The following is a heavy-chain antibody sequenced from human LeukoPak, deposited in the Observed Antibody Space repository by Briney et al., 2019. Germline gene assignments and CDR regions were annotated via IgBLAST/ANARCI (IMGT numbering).Heavy chain of an antibody. Sequence: PSETLSLTCTVSGGSISSYYWSWIRQPPRKGLECIGYIYYSGSTNYNPSLKSRVTISVDTSKNQFSLKLSSVTAADTAVYYCARLGYCSGGSCYAHAPYYYYYYMDVWGKGTTVTVSS. V-gene: IGHV4-59*01. D-gene: IGHD2-15*01. J-gene: IGHJ6*03. CDR2: IYYSGST. CDR3: ARLGYCSGGSCYAHAPYYYYYYMDV. CDR1: GGSISSYY.